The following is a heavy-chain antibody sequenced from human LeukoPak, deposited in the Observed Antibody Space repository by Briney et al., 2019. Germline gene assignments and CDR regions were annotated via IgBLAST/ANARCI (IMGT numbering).Heavy chain of an antibody. V-gene: IGHV1-3*01. D-gene: IGHD2-15*01. CDR3: ARDDCSGGSCYFDY. Sequence: RASVKVSCKASGYTFTSYAMHWVRQAPGQRLEWMGWINAGNGNTKYSQKFQGRVTITRDTSASTAYMELSSLRSEDTAVFYCARDDCSGGSCYFDYWGQGTLVTVSS. CDR2: INAGNGNT. CDR1: GYTFTSYA. J-gene: IGHJ4*02.